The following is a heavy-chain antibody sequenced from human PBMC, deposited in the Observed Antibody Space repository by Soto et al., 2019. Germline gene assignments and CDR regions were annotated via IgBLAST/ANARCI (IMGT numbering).Heavy chain of an antibody. V-gene: IGHV3-30*18. J-gene: IGHJ5*02. Sequence: PGGSLRLSCAASGFTFSSYGMHWVRQAPGKGLEWVAVISYDGSNKYCADSVKGRFTISRDNSKTTLYLQMNSLRAEDTAVYYSAKVVGGGSWNWFDPWGQGTLVTVSS. CDR2: ISYDGSNK. CDR3: AKVVGGGSWNWFDP. D-gene: IGHD1-26*01. CDR1: GFTFSSYG.